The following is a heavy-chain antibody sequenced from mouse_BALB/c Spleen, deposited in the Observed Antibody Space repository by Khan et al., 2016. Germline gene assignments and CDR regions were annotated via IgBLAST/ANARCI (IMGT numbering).Heavy chain of an antibody. V-gene: IGHV3-2*02. Sequence: EVQLQESGPGLVKPSQSLSLTCTVPGYSITSDYAWNWIRQFPGNKLEWMGYISYSGSTSYNPSLKSRISITRDTSKNQFFLQLNTVTTEDTATYYCARGGYYPYFDVWGAGTTFTVSS. D-gene: IGHD2-3*01. CDR2: ISYSGST. J-gene: IGHJ1*01. CDR1: GYSITSDYA. CDR3: ARGGYYPYFDV.